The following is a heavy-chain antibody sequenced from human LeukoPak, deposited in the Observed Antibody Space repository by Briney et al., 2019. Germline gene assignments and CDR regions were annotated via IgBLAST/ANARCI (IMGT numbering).Heavy chain of an antibody. CDR3: AKGGIYAFDY. J-gene: IGHJ4*02. V-gene: IGHV3-23*01. D-gene: IGHD2-21*01. CDR1: GFTFDSYA. Sequence: GGSLRLSCAASGFTFDSYAMSWVRQAPGKGLEWVSAISSTGAGTYYADSVKGRLTISRDNSKNTLYLQVNGLRVEDTAVYYCAKGGIYAFDYWGQGTLVTVSS. CDR2: ISSTGAGT.